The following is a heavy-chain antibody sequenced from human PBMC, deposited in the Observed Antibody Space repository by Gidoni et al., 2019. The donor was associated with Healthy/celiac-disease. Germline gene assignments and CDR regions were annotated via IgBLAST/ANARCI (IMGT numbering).Heavy chain of an antibody. CDR3: AKAADYYDSSGYWDYYFDY. CDR2: ISYDGSNK. CDR1: GFTFSSSG. V-gene: IGHV3-30*18. J-gene: IGHJ4*02. Sequence: QVQLVESGGGVVQPGRSLRLSCAASGFTFSSSGNHWVRQAPGQGLEWVAVISYDGSNKYYADSVKGLFTISRDNSKNTLYLQMNSLRAEDTAVYYCAKAADYYDSSGYWDYYFDYWGQGTLVTVSS. D-gene: IGHD3-22*01.